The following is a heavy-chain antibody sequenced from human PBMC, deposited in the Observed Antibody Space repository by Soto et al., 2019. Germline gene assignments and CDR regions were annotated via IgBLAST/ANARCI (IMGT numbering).Heavy chain of an antibody. Sequence: SVKVLQGFWRHLQQLYYQLGATGPWTRAEWMGRIIPILGIANYAQKFQGRVTITADKSTSTAYMELSSLRSEDTAVYYCARGAYCGGDCYSAYSQHWGQGTLVTVPS. CDR2: IIPILGIA. CDR3: ARGAYCGGDCYSAYSQH. CDR1: RHLQQLY. V-gene: IGHV1-69*02. J-gene: IGHJ1*01. D-gene: IGHD2-21*02.